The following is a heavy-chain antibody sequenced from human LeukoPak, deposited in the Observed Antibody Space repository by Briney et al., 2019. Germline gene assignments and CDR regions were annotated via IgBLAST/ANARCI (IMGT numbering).Heavy chain of an antibody. CDR1: GYTFTSYS. J-gene: IGHJ4*02. Sequence: ASVKVSCKASGYTFTSYSISWVRQAPGQGLEWMGWISAYNGNTNYAQKLQGRVTMTTDTSTSTAYMELRSLRSDDTAVYYCARDRSRVAVAGLGAYWGQGTLVTVSS. CDR2: ISAYNGNT. CDR3: ARDRSRVAVAGLGAY. V-gene: IGHV1-18*04. D-gene: IGHD6-19*01.